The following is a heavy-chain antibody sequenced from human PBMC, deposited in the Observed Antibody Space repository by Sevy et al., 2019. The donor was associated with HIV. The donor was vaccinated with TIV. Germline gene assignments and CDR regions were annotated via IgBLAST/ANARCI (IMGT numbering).Heavy chain of an antibody. Sequence: GGSLRLSCAASGFTFSSYEMNWVRQAPGKGLEWVSYISNSGTTKYYSDSVKGRFTISRDNARNSLYLHMHSLRAEDTAVYYFARDLPPVATTVAQFYCWGQGTLVTVSS. J-gene: IGHJ4*02. CDR1: GFTFSSYE. CDR2: ISNSGTTK. V-gene: IGHV3-48*03. CDR3: ARDLPPVATTVAQFYC. D-gene: IGHD4-17*01.